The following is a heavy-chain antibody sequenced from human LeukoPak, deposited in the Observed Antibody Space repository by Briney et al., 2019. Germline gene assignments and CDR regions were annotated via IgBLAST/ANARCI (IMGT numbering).Heavy chain of an antibody. CDR1: GVSISSYY. D-gene: IGHD3-22*01. Sequence: SETLSLTCTVSGVSISSYYWSWIRQPAGKGLEWIGRIHTSGSTNYNPSLKSRVTMSVDTSKNQFSLKLSSVTAADTAVYYCARAGYYYDSSGYYSHDYWGQGTLVTVSS. V-gene: IGHV4-4*07. CDR2: IHTSGST. J-gene: IGHJ4*02. CDR3: ARAGYYYDSSGYYSHDY.